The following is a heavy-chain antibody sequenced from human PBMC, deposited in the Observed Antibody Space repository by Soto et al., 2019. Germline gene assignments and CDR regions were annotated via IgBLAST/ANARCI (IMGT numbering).Heavy chain of an antibody. D-gene: IGHD6-13*01. V-gene: IGHV3-15*07. CDR3: TTVIWAAAAGTHLTRNNDFDY. Sequence: EVQLVESGGGLVKPGGSLRLSCAASGFTFSNAWMNWVRQAPGKGLEWVGRIKSKTDGGTTDYAAPVKGRFTISRDDSKNTLYLQMNSLKTEDTAVYYCTTVIWAAAAGTHLTRNNDFDYWGQGTLVTVSS. J-gene: IGHJ4*02. CDR1: GFTFSNAW. CDR2: IKSKTDGGTT.